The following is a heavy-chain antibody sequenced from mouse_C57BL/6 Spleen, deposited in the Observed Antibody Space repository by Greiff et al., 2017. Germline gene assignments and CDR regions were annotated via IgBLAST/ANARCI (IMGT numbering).Heavy chain of an antibody. D-gene: IGHD4-1*02. V-gene: IGHV5-9-1*02. CDR2: ISSGGDYI. CDR1: GFTFSSYA. J-gene: IGHJ1*03. CDR3: TRDPTGTWYFDV. Sequence: VMLVESGEGLVKPGGSLKLSCAASGFTFSSYAMSWVRQTPEKRLEWVAYISSGGDYIYYADTVKGRFTISRDNARNTLYLQMSSLKSEDTAMYYCTRDPTGTWYFDVWGTGTTVTVSS.